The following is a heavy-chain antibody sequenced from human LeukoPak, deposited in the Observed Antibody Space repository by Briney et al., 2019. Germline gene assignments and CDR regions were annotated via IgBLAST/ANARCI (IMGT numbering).Heavy chain of an antibody. CDR3: AKDPRRYSRTGGYFDY. D-gene: IGHD6-13*01. Sequence: GGSLTLSCAASRLTFSNYVMHWVRQAPGKGLEWVAVISYDGSDKYYADSVKGRFTISRDNSKNTLYLQMNSLRAEDTAVYYCAKDPRRYSRTGGYFDYWGQGTLVTVSS. V-gene: IGHV3-30*18. J-gene: IGHJ4*02. CDR1: RLTFSNYV. CDR2: ISYDGSDK.